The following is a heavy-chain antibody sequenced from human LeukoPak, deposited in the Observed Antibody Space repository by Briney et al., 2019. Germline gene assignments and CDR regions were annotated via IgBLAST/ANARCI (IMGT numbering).Heavy chain of an antibody. V-gene: IGHV1-2*02. J-gene: IGHJ4*02. CDR2: INPSSGGT. Sequence: ASVTVSCKASGYTFTAYYMHWVRQPPGQGLEWMGWINPSSGGTDYAQNFQGRVTMTRDTSISTAYMELSRLRSDDTAVYYCARFDSSGYSLDYWGQGTLVTVSS. CDR3: ARFDSSGYSLDY. D-gene: IGHD3-22*01. CDR1: GYTFTAYY.